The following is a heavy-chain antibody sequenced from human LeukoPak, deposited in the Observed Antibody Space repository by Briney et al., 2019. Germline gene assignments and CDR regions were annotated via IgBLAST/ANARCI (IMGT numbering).Heavy chain of an antibody. CDR1: GFTFSTYG. CDR2: ISYDGSNK. J-gene: IGHJ4*02. Sequence: PGGSLRLSCAASGFTFSTYGMHWVRQAPGKGLEWVAVISYDGSNKYYADSVKGRFTISRDNSKNTLYLQMNSLRAEDTAVYYCAREGYYDSSGYYWGQGTLVTVSS. CDR3: AREGYYDSSGYY. V-gene: IGHV3-30*03. D-gene: IGHD3-22*01.